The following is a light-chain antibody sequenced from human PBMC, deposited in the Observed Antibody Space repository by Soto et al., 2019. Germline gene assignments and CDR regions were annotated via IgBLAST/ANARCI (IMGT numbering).Light chain of an antibody. CDR2: DAS. CDR3: QTYNSAPLT. Sequence: DIQMTQSPSTLSASVGDRVTITCRASQSIDSSLAWYQQKPRKGPKLLIYDASTLESGVPSRFSGSGLGTEFALTISSLQPDDFATFYCQTYNSAPLTFGGGTKVEI. V-gene: IGKV1-5*01. CDR1: QSIDSS. J-gene: IGKJ4*01.